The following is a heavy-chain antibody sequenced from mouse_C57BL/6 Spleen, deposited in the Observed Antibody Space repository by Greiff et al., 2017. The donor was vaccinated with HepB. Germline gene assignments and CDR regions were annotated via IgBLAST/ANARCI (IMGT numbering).Heavy chain of an antibody. V-gene: IGHV5-6*01. D-gene: IGHD2-5*01. CDR1: GFTFSSYG. CDR3: ARQSNYPPYYFDY. Sequence: EVQLVESGGDLVKPGGSLKLSCAASGFTFSSYGMSWVRQTPDKRLEWVATISSGGSYTYYPDSVKGRFTISRDNAKNTLYLQMSSLKSEDTAMYYCARQSNYPPYYFDYWGQGTTLTVSS. J-gene: IGHJ2*01. CDR2: ISSGGSYT.